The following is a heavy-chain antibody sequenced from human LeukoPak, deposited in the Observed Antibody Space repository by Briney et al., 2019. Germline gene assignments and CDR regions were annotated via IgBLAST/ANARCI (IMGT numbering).Heavy chain of an antibody. CDR3: ARDWRHIVGATTVSYYFDY. CDR1: GGSISSSSYY. V-gene: IGHV4-39*07. J-gene: IGHJ4*02. Sequence: SETLSLTCTVSGGSISSSSYYWGWIRQPPGKGLEWIGSIYYSGSTYYNPSLKSRVTISVDTSKNQFSLKLSSVTAADTAVYYCARDWRHIVGATTVSYYFDYWGQGTLVTVSS. CDR2: IYYSGST. D-gene: IGHD1-26*01.